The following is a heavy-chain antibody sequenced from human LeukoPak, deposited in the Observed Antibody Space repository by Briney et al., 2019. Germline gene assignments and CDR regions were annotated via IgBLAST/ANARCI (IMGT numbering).Heavy chain of an antibody. CDR2: ISGSGGST. CDR1: GFTFSSYA. V-gene: IGHV3-23*01. Sequence: GASLRLSCAASGFTFSSYAMSWVRQAPGKGLEWVSAISGSGGSTYYADSVKGRSTISRDNSKNTLYLQMNSLRAEDTAVYYCAKGSEDTAMVDFDYWGQGTLVTVSS. CDR3: AKGSEDTAMVDFDY. J-gene: IGHJ4*02. D-gene: IGHD5-18*01.